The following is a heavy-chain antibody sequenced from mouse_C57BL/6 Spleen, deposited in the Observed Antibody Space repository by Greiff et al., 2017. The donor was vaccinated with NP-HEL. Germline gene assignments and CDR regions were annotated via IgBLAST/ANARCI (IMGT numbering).Heavy chain of an antibody. J-gene: IGHJ4*01. CDR2: IRNKANNHAT. CDR3: TRSLYYAKWGAMDY. D-gene: IGHD2-1*01. V-gene: IGHV6-6*01. CDR1: GFTFSDAW. Sequence: EVKVEESGGGLVQPGGSMKLSCAASGFTFSDAWMDWVRQSPEKGLEWVAEIRNKANNHATYYAESVKGRFTISRDDSKSSVYLQMNSLRAEDTGIYYCTRSLYYAKWGAMDYWGQGTSVTVSS.